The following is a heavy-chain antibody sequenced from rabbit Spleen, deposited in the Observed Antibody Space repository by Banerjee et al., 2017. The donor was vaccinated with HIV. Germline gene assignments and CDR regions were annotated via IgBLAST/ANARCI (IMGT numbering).Heavy chain of an antibody. CDR2: IYTGGSGGV. CDR3: GRSSDAGYAAYGHGFNL. Sequence: QEQLVESGGDLVKPGASLTLTCTASGFDFSNYYYMYWVRQAPGKGLRWIGCIYTGGSGGVYYASWTEGRFTISKTSSSTVTLQMTSLTAADTATYFCGRSSDAGYAAYGHGFNLWGPGTLVTVS. V-gene: IGHV1S45*01. J-gene: IGHJ4*01. D-gene: IGHD6-1*01. CDR1: GFDFSNYYY.